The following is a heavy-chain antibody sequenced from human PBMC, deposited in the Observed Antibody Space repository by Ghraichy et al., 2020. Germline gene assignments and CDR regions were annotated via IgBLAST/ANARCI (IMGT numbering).Heavy chain of an antibody. CDR1: GYTFTSYG. CDR3: ARDVAVAGLNWFDP. CDR2: ISAYNGNT. Sequence: ASVKVSCKASGYTFTSYGISWVRQAPGQGLEWMGWISAYNGNTNYAQKPQGRVTMTTDTSTSTAYMELRSLRSDDTAVYYCARDVAVAGLNWFDPWGQGTLVTVSS. J-gene: IGHJ5*02. D-gene: IGHD6-19*01. V-gene: IGHV1-18*04.